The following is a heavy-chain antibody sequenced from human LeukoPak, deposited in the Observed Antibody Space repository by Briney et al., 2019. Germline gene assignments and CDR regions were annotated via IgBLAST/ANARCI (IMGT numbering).Heavy chain of an antibody. V-gene: IGHV3-7*01. CDR1: GFTFNNYW. J-gene: IGHJ4*02. CDR3: ARDTRYFDY. Sequence: GGSLRLSCAASGFTFNNYWMTWVRQAPGKGLEWVGNINLDGSDKYYGDSVKGRFTISRDNAKNSLYLQMNSLRAEDTAVYYCARDTRYFDYWGQGNMVTVSS. CDR2: INLDGSDK.